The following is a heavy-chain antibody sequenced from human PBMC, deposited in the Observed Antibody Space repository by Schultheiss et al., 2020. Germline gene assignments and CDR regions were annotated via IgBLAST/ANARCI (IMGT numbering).Heavy chain of an antibody. CDR1: GGSISSYY. Sequence: SETLSLTCTVSGGSISSYYWSWIRQPPGKGLEWIGYIYYSGSTNYNPSLKSRVTISVDTSKNQFSLKLSSVTAADTAVYYCARDGGGYSYGIDYWGQGTLVTVS. CDR3: ARDGGGYSYGIDY. V-gene: IGHV4-59*01. J-gene: IGHJ4*02. D-gene: IGHD5-18*01. CDR2: IYYSGST.